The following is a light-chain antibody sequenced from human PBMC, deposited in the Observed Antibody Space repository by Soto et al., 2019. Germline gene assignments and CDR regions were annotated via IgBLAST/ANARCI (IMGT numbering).Light chain of an antibody. CDR3: QQYNNWPLT. CDR2: RAF. CDR1: LSVSSD. Sequence: EIVMTQSTATLSLSPGERATLSCRASLSVSSDLAWYRQKPGQAPRLLINRAFTRATGIPDRFSGSGFGTDRTLTISSLQSEDFVVYSCQQYNNWPLTFGLGTKVEIK. V-gene: IGKV3-15*01. J-gene: IGKJ4*01.